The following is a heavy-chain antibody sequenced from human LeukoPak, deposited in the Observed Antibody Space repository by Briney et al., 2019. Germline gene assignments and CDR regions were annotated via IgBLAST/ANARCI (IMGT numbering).Heavy chain of an antibody. CDR3: ARVDDFWSGYYNFDY. CDR1: GFTLSSYA. CDR2: ISVSGNT. D-gene: IGHD3-3*01. Sequence: GGSLRLSCAASGFTLSSYAMSWVRQGPGKGLEWVSAISVSGNTYHADSVKGRFTISRDSSKNTLYLQMNSLRAEDTAVYYCARVDDFWSGYYNFDYWGQGTLVTVSS. V-gene: IGHV3-23*01. J-gene: IGHJ4*02.